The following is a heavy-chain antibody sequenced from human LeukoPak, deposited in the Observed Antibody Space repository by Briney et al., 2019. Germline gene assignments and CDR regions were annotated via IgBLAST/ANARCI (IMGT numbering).Heavy chain of an antibody. V-gene: IGHV3-23*01. Sequence: GGSLRLSCAASGFTSSSYAMTWVRQPPGKGLEWVSAISGSGGSTHYADSVKGRFTISRDNFKNTLYLQMNSLRAEDTAVYYCAKGAPYSSSLSNWFDPWGQGTLVTVSS. D-gene: IGHD6-6*01. CDR2: ISGSGGST. CDR1: GFTSSSYA. CDR3: AKGAPYSSSLSNWFDP. J-gene: IGHJ5*02.